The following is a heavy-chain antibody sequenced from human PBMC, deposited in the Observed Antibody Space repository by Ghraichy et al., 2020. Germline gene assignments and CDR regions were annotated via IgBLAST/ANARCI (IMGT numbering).Heavy chain of an antibody. V-gene: IGHV4-34*01. CDR2: INHSGST. CDR1: GGSFSGYY. Sequence: SETLSLTCAVYGGSFSGYYWSWIRQPPGKGLEWIGEINHSGSTNYNPSLKSRVTISVDTSKNQFSLKLSSVTAADTAVYYCARDGGDFWSGSRRPIFNWFDPWGQGTLVTVSS. D-gene: IGHD3-3*01. J-gene: IGHJ5*02. CDR3: ARDGGDFWSGSRRPIFNWFDP.